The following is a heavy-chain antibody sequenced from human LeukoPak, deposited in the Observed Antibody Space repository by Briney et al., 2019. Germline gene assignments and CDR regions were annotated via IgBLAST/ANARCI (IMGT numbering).Heavy chain of an antibody. D-gene: IGHD1-1*01. V-gene: IGHV4-4*02. J-gene: IGHJ4*02. CDR1: GGSISGNNW. CDR2: IYHSGSP. CDR3: ARVNINNWHSCDY. Sequence: SETLSLTCAVSGGSISGNNWWGWVRQPPGKGLEWIGEIYHSGSPNYNPSLKSRVTISVDKSRNHFSLNLSSVTAADTAVYYCARVNINNWHSCDYWGQGTLVTVSS.